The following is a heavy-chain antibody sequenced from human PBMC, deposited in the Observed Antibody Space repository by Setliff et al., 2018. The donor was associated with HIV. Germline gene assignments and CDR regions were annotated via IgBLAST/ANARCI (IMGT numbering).Heavy chain of an antibody. Sequence: PGGSLRLSCGASGFTFRTFAMHWVRQAPGKGLEWVSVITYDGSRKYYADSVKGRFTISRDNSKNTLNLQMNSLRPEDTAVYYCAKGLVIFGALSDWVLDYWGQGTLVTVSS. V-gene: IGHV3-30*01. D-gene: IGHD3-3*02. CDR2: ITYDGSRK. CDR1: GFTFRTFA. CDR3: AKGLVIFGALSDWVLDY. J-gene: IGHJ4*01.